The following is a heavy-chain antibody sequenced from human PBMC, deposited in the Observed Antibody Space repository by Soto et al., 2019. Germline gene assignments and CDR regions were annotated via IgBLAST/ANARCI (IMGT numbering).Heavy chain of an antibody. Sequence: VGSLRLSCAASGFIFSSYEMNWVRQAPGKGLEWVSYISSSGRTTYYADSVKGRFTISRDNAKNSLYLQMNSLRAEDTAVYYCASVGYRGGQYNWFDPWGQGTLVTVSS. V-gene: IGHV3-48*03. J-gene: IGHJ5*02. D-gene: IGHD6-13*01. CDR1: GFIFSSYE. CDR3: ASVGYRGGQYNWFDP. CDR2: ISSSGRTT.